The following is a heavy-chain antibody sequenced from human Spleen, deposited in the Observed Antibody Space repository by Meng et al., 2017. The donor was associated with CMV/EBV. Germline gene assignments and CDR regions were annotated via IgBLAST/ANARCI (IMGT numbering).Heavy chain of an antibody. Sequence: SCAASGFTFNGYAMHWVRQAPGKGLEWVTFLSYDGNYKYYADSVKGRFTISRDNSKNTLYLQMNSLRAEDTAVYYCARSGSGSYFDYWGRGTLVTVSS. D-gene: IGHD3-10*01. CDR1: GFTFNGYA. CDR3: ARSGSGSYFDY. CDR2: LSYDGNYK. J-gene: IGHJ4*02. V-gene: IGHV3-30-3*01.